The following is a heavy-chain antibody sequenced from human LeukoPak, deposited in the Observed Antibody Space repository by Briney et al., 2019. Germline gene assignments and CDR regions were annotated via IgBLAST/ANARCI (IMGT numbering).Heavy chain of an antibody. D-gene: IGHD3-3*01. CDR1: GGSFSGYY. J-gene: IGHJ4*02. Sequence: SETLSLTCAVYGGSFSGYYWSWIRQPPGKGLEWIGEINHSGSTNYNPSLKSRVTISVDTSKNQFSLKLSPVTAADTAVYYCARGGHDFWSGYYPPAKYYFDYWGEGTLVTVSS. CDR3: ARGGHDFWSGYYPPAKYYFDY. CDR2: INHSGST. V-gene: IGHV4-34*01.